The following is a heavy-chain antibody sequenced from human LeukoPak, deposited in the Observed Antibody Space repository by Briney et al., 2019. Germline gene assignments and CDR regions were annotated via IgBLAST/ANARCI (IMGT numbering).Heavy chain of an antibody. CDR3: ARGRRILVGDTNAGDYFDY. Sequence: VASVKVSCKASGYTFTGYYMHWVRQAPGQGLEWMGWINPNSGGTNYAQKFQGWVTMTRDTSISTAYIELSRLRSDDTAVYYCARGRRILVGDTNAGDYFDYWGQGTLVTVSS. J-gene: IGHJ4*02. D-gene: IGHD1-26*01. CDR2: INPNSGGT. CDR1: GYTFTGYY. V-gene: IGHV1-2*04.